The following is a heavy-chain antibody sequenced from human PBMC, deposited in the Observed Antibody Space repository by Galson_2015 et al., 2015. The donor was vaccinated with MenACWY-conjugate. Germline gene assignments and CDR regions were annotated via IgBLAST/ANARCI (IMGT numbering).Heavy chain of an antibody. D-gene: IGHD2/OR15-2a*01. CDR3: AREFSY. Sequence: GKGLEWIGLIYDSGTTKYNPSLKGRVTISLDTSKNQVSLKLSSVTAADTAVYYCAREFSYWGQGTLVTVSS. J-gene: IGHJ4*02. CDR2: IYDSGTT. V-gene: IGHV4-59*01.